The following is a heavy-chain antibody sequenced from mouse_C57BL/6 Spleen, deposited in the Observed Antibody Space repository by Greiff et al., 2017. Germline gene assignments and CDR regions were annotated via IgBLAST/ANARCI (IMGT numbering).Heavy chain of an antibody. CDR3: AREGGYDYDGYAMDY. CDR2: ISYDGSN. J-gene: IGHJ4*01. D-gene: IGHD2-4*01. Sequence: DVKLQESGPGLVKPSQSLSLTCSVTGYSITSGYYWNWIRQFPGNKLEWMGYISYDGSNNYNPSLKNRISITRDTSKNQFFLKLNSVTTEDTATYYCAREGGYDYDGYAMDYWGQGTSVTVSS. CDR1: GYSITSGYY. V-gene: IGHV3-6*01.